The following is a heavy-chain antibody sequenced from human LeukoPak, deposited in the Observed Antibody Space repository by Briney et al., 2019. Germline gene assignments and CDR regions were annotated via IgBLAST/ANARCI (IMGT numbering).Heavy chain of an antibody. CDR2: IYYSGST. CDR3: ARGITIFGVVITNWFDP. CDR1: GGSISSSSYY. Sequence: SETLSLTCTVSGGSISSSSYYWGWIRLPPGKGLEWIGNIYYSGSTYYNPSLKSRVTISVDTSKHQFSLKLSSVTAADTAVYYCARGITIFGVVITNWFDPWGQGTLVTVSS. J-gene: IGHJ5*02. V-gene: IGHV4-39*01. D-gene: IGHD3-3*01.